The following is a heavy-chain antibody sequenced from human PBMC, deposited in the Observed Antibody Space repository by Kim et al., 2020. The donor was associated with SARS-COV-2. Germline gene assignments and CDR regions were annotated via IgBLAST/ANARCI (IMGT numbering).Heavy chain of an antibody. J-gene: IGHJ4*02. Sequence: SETLSLTCTVSGGSISSYYWSWIRQPPGKGLEWIGYIYYSGSTNYNPSLKSRVTISVDTSKNQFSLKLSSVTAADTAVYYCARDFPEGLALDWGQGTLVTVSS. D-gene: IGHD6-19*01. CDR3: ARDFPEGLALD. CDR1: GGSISSYY. CDR2: IYYSGST. V-gene: IGHV4-59*01.